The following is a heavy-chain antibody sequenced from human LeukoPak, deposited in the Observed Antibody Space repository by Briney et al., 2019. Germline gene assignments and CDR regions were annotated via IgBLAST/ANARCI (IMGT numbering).Heavy chain of an antibody. CDR2: VYYTGST. CDR1: GGSIGNYY. D-gene: IGHD2-8*02. J-gene: IGHJ5*02. CDR3: ARHTGGSVRGCFDP. Sequence: TSETLSLTCTAPGGSIGNYYWSWIRQTPGKGLEWIGYVYYTGSTNYNPSLQSRVRLSVDTSRNQFSLKLNSLTAADTAVYYCARHTGGSVRGCFDPWGQGTLVTVSS. V-gene: IGHV4-59*01.